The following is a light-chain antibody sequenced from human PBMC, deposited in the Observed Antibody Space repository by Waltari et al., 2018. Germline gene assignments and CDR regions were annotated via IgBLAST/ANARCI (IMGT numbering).Light chain of an antibody. CDR3: QQSKIWPA. CDR2: GAS. Sequence: EIVMTQSPATLSLSPGERSTLSCRASQGINRDLACHQHNPGHAPRLLTYGASTRAAGVPARFSGSGAGTEFTLTISSLQSEDFGVYYCQQSKIWPAFGQGTKVEIK. J-gene: IGKJ1*01. V-gene: IGKV3-15*01. CDR1: QGINRD.